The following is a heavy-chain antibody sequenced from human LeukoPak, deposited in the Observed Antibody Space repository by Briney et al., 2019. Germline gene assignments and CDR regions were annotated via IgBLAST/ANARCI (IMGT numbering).Heavy chain of an antibody. V-gene: IGHV4-4*02. CDR3: AGSIAVAGTNY. CDR1: GGSISSSNW. CDR2: IYHSGST. J-gene: IGHJ4*02. Sequence: SETLSLTCAVSGGSISSSNWWSWVRQPPGKGLEWIGEIYHSGSTNYNPSLKSRVTISVDKSKNQFSLKLSPVTAADTAVYYCAGSIAVAGTNYWGQGTLVTVSS. D-gene: IGHD6-19*01.